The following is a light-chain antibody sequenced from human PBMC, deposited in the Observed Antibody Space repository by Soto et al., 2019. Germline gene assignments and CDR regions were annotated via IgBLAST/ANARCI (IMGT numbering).Light chain of an antibody. CDR1: SSNIGSNF. Sequence: QSVLTQPPSASGTPGQRDTISCSGSSSNIGSNFIYWYQQLPGTAPKLLIYRNNERPSGVPDRFSGSKSGTSASLAISGLRSEDEADYHCAAWDDSLSGVVFGGWTKLTVL. CDR3: AAWDDSLSGVV. J-gene: IGLJ2*01. CDR2: RNN. V-gene: IGLV1-47*01.